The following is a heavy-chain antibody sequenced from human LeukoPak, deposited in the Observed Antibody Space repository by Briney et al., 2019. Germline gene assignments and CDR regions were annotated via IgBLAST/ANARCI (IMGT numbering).Heavy chain of an antibody. D-gene: IGHD3-10*01. CDR1: GFNFRSYG. J-gene: IGHJ6*03. Sequence: PGGSLRLSCAASGFNFRSYGMHWVRQAPGKGLEWVAVVSYDGSNRYFAESVKGRFTISRDNSKNTLYLQMNSLRAEDTAVYYCATPVPHGSDPSLYYYYMDVWGKGTTVTISS. CDR3: ATPVPHGSDPSLYYYYMDV. V-gene: IGHV3-30*03. CDR2: VSYDGSNR.